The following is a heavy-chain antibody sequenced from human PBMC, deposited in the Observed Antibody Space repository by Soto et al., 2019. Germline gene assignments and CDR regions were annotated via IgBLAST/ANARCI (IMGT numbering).Heavy chain of an antibody. CDR2: INHSGRV. D-gene: IGHD3-22*01. Sequence: SETLSLTCAVYGGSFSGHSWTWIRQSPGKGLEWIGDINHSGRVNYSPSLKSRVTISLDTSKNQFSLTLSAVTAADTAMYYCSTRAYDTNGYYRFDPWGQGPLVTVSS. V-gene: IGHV4-34*01. CDR1: GGSFSGHS. J-gene: IGHJ5*01. CDR3: STRAYDTNGYYRFDP.